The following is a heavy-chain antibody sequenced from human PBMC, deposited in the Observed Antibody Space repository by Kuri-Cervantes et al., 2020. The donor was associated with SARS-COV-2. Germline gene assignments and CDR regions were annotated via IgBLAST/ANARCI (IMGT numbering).Heavy chain of an antibody. CDR2: IYYSGST. CDR3: ARSAFGATYYDFWSGFDY. CDR1: GGSISSSSYY. V-gene: IGHV4-39*01. J-gene: IGHJ4*02. D-gene: IGHD3-3*01. Sequence: ESLKISCTVSGGSISSSSYYWGWIRQPPGKGLEWIGSIYYSGSTYYNPSLKSRVTISVDTSKNQFSLKLGSVTAADTAVYYCARSAFGATYYDFWSGFDYWGQGTLVTVSS.